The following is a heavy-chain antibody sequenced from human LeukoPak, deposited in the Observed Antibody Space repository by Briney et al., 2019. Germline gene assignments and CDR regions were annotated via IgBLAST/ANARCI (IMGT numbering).Heavy chain of an antibody. J-gene: IGHJ6*03. CDR1: GGSISSYY. Sequence: PSETLSLTCTVSGGSISSYYWSWIRQPPGKGLEWIGYIYYSGSTNYNPSLKSRVTISVDTSKNQFSLKLSSVTAADTAVYYCARLNSSGWYRYYYYYYMDVWGKGTTVTISS. CDR3: ARLNSSGWYRYYYYYYMDV. V-gene: IGHV4-59*01. CDR2: IYYSGST. D-gene: IGHD6-19*01.